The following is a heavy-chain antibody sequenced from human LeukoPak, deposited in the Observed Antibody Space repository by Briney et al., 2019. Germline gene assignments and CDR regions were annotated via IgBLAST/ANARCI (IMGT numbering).Heavy chain of an antibody. CDR2: INHSGST. Sequence: KPSETPSLTCAVYGGSFSGYYWSWIRQPPGKGLEWIGEINHSGSTNYNPSLKSRVTISVDTSKNQFSLKLSSVTAADTAVYYCARGMVRGVIIYYYYYGMDVWGKGTTVTVSS. D-gene: IGHD3-10*01. V-gene: IGHV4-34*01. CDR3: ARGMVRGVIIYYYYYGMDV. CDR1: GGSFSGYY. J-gene: IGHJ6*04.